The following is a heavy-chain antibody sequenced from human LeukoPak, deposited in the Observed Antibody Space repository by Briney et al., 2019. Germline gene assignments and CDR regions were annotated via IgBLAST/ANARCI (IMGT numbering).Heavy chain of an antibody. CDR1: GFTFSSYA. V-gene: IGHV3-30*04. J-gene: IGHJ4*02. Sequence: GSLRLSCAASGFTFSSYAIYWVRQPPGKGLEWVAVISYDGSNKYYADSVKGRFTISRDNSKNTLYLQMNSLRAEDTAVYYCARDARTVGITMIVVGFDYWGQGTLVTISS. CDR2: ISYDGSNK. CDR3: ARDARTVGITMIVVGFDY. D-gene: IGHD3-22*01.